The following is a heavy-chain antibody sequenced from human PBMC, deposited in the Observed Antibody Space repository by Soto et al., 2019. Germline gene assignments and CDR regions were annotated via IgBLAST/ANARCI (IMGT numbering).Heavy chain of an antibody. CDR2: MNPNSGNT. D-gene: IGHD2-15*01. Sequence: ASVKVSCKASGYSFTSYDVNWVRQATGQGLEWMGWMNPNSGNTAFAEKFQGRVTMTRDTPISTAYMELGGLTSEDTAVYYCARYPYTSYCSDGSCSYDAFDIWGQGTVVTVSS. CDR3: ARYPYTSYCSDGSCSYDAFDI. CDR1: GYSFTSYD. V-gene: IGHV1-8*01. J-gene: IGHJ3*02.